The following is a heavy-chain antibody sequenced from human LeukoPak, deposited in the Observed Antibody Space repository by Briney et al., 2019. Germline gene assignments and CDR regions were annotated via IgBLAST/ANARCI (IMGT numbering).Heavy chain of an antibody. CDR2: IYYSGST. J-gene: IGHJ5*02. CDR3: ARHKGYGSGSYGWFDP. V-gene: IGHV4-59*08. Sequence: PSETLSLTCTVSGGSISSYYWSWIRQPPGKGLEWIGYIYYSGSTNYNPSLKSRVTISVDTSKNQFSLKLSSVTAADTAVYYCARHKGYGSGSYGWFDPWGQGTLVTVSS. D-gene: IGHD3-10*01. CDR1: GGSISSYY.